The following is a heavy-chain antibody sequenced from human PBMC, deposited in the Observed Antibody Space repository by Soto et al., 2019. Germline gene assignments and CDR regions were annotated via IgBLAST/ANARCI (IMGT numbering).Heavy chain of an antibody. CDR1: GGTFSSYA. J-gene: IGHJ6*04. CDR2: IIPIFGTA. CDR3: ERTSDYFWHL. Sequence: QVQLVQSGAEVKKPGSSVKVSCKASGGTFSSYAISWVRQAPGQGLEWMGGIIPIFGTANYAQKFQGRVRSTPDKSTSTADMELSRLGSADTGGYYCERTSDYFWHLWGEGTPVTVSS. V-gene: IGHV1-69*06. D-gene: IGHD4-17*01.